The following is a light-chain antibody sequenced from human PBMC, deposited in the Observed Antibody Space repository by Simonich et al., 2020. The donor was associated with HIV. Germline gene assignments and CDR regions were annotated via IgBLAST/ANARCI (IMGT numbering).Light chain of an antibody. CDR2: EVS. V-gene: IGLV2-8*01. CDR1: SSDVGGYNY. Sequence: QSALTQPPSASGSPGQSVTISCTGTSSDVGGYNYVSWYQQPPGKAPKIMIYEVSKRPSGVPDRFSGSKSGNTASLTVAGLQAEDEADYYCSSYAGSNTVVFGGGTKLTVL. CDR3: SSYAGSNTVV. J-gene: IGLJ2*01.